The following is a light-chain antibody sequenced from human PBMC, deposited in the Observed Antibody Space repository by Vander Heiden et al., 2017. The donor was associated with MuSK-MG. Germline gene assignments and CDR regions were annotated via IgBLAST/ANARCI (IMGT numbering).Light chain of an antibody. V-gene: IGKV3-20*01. Sequence: DIVLTQSPGTLSLSPGERATLSCRASQSVSSSYLAWYQQKPGQAPRLLIHGASSRATGIPDRFSGSGSGTDFTLTISRLEPEDFAVYYCQQYGSSPPYTFGQGTQLEIK. CDR1: QSVSSSY. CDR2: GAS. CDR3: QQYGSSPPYT. J-gene: IGKJ2*01.